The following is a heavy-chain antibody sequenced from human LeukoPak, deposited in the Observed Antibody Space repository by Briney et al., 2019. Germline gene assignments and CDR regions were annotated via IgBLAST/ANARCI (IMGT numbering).Heavy chain of an antibody. CDR1: GFTFSSYS. Sequence: GGSLRLSCAASGFTFSSYSMNWVRQAPGQGLEWVSSISSSSSYIYYADSVKGRFTISRENAKNSLYLQMNSLRAEDTAVYYCARDMIDSSGYSDWGQGTLVTVSS. CDR3: ARDMIDSSGYSD. CDR2: ISSSSSYI. D-gene: IGHD3-22*01. V-gene: IGHV3-21*01. J-gene: IGHJ4*02.